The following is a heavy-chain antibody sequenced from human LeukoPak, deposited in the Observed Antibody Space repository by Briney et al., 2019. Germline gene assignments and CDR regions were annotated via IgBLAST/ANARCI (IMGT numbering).Heavy chain of an antibody. V-gene: IGHV4-59*01. CDR2: IYYSGST. CDR3: ARETLRFDP. CDR1: GVSISSYY. Sequence: SETLSLNCTVSGVSISSYYWSWIRQPPGKGREWSGYIYYSGSTNYNPSLKSRVTISVDTSKNQFSLKLSSVTAADTAVYYCARETLRFDPWGQGTLVTVSS. J-gene: IGHJ5*02.